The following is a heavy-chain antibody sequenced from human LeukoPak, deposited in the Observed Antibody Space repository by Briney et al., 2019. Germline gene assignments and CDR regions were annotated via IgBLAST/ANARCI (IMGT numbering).Heavy chain of an antibody. CDR3: ARAQEYYYDSSGNNWGY. V-gene: IGHV1-46*01. Sequence: ASVKVSCKASGYTFTSYYMHWVRQAPGQGLEWMGITNPSGGSTSYAQKFQGRVTMTRDMSTSTVYMELSSLRSEDTAVYYCARAQEYYYDSSGNNWGYWGQGTLVTVSS. CDR1: GYTFTSYY. J-gene: IGHJ4*02. D-gene: IGHD3-22*01. CDR2: TNPSGGST.